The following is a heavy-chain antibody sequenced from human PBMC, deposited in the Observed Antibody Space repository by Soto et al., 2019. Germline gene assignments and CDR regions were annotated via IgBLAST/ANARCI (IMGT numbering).Heavy chain of an antibody. V-gene: IGHV4-30-4*01. CDR1: GGSISNDESF. Sequence: PSETLSLTCTVSGGSISNDESFWRWIRQSPXKDLELIGYIYHGATTFSSPSLKSRVALSVDTSRNQFSLRLTSVTVADTTVYSRARRSDVLPRVVTFVGSWGQGTLVTDS. D-gene: IGHD3-22*01. CDR2: IYHGATT. J-gene: IGHJ4*02. CDR3: ARRSDVLPRVVTFVGS.